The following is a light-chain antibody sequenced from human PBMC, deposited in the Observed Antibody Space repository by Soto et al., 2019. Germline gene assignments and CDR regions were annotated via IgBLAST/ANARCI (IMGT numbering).Light chain of an antibody. J-gene: IGLJ1*01. Sequence: QSALTQPPFASGSPGQSVTISCTGTSSDVGGYKYVSWYQKHPGKAPKLMIFEVNKRPSGVPDRFSGSKSGNTASLTVSGLQAEDEADYYCSSYAGINNLGVFGTGTKLTVL. CDR2: EVN. CDR1: SSDVGGYKY. V-gene: IGLV2-8*01. CDR3: SSYAGINNLGV.